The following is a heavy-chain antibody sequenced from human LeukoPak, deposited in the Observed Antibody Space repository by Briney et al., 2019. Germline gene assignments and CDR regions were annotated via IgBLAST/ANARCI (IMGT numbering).Heavy chain of an antibody. Sequence: GRSLRLSCAASGFTISRSWMSWVRQAPGKGLEWVANINQDGSEEYYVGSVEGRFTISRDNAKSSLYLQMNSLRAEDTAVYYCTSRVTQHKYFGPWGQGSLVTVS. V-gene: IGHV3-7*01. CDR3: TSRVTQHKYFGP. CDR2: INQDGSEE. D-gene: IGHD4-17*01. J-gene: IGHJ5*02. CDR1: GFTISRSW.